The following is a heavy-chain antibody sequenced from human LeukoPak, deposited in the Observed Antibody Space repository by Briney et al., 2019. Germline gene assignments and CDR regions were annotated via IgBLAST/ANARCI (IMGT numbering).Heavy chain of an antibody. CDR2: IYYSGSP. CDR3: ARAVGTSRNFFYY. D-gene: IGHD4-23*01. Sequence: SETLSLTCTVSGGSISSYYWSWLRHPPGKGLEWLGYIYYSGSPNYNRSLKSRVTISVDKSKNQFSLNLRSVTAADTAMYYCARAVGTSRNFFYYWGQGTLVTVSS. V-gene: IGHV4-59*12. CDR1: GGSISSYY. J-gene: IGHJ4*02.